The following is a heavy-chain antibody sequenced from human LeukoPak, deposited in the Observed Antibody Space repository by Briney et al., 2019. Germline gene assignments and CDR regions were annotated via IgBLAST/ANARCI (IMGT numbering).Heavy chain of an antibody. CDR2: INPNSGGT. CDR3: AGEEGSSIQDAFDI. Sequence: ASVKVSCKASGYTFTGYYMHWVRQAPGQGLEWMGWINPNSGGTNYAQKFQGRVTMTRDTSISTAYMELSRLRSDDTAVYYCAGEEGSSIQDAFDIWGQGTMVTVSS. V-gene: IGHV1-2*02. J-gene: IGHJ3*02. CDR1: GYTFTGYY. D-gene: IGHD2-2*01.